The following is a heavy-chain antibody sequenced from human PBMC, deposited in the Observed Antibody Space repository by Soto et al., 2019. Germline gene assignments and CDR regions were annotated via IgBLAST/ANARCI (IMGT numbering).Heavy chain of an antibody. CDR1: GITFTTYA. J-gene: IGHJ5*02. CDR2: INAGNGNT. Sequence: QVQLVQSGTEVKKLGASVKVSCKASGITFTTYAIHWVRQAPGQGLEWMGWINAGNGNTRYSQKFQGRVTLTRDTSASTAYMDLSSLTSEDAAIYYCARAISGYVTWGQGTLVTVSS. CDR3: ARAISGYVT. V-gene: IGHV1-3*01. D-gene: IGHD5-12*01.